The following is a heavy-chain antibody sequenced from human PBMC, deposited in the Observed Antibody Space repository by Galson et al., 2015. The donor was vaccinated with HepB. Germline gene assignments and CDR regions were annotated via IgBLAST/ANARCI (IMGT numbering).Heavy chain of an antibody. V-gene: IGHV3-30*18. J-gene: IGHJ4*02. Sequence: SLRLSCAAPGFTFSSYGMHWVRQAPGKGLEWVAVISYDGSNKYYADSVKGRFTISRDNSKNTLYLQMNSLRAEDTAVYYCAKSGSVRVLLGYFDYWGQGTLVTVSS. CDR1: GFTFSSYG. CDR2: ISYDGSNK. CDR3: AKSGSVRVLLGYFDY. D-gene: IGHD1-20*01.